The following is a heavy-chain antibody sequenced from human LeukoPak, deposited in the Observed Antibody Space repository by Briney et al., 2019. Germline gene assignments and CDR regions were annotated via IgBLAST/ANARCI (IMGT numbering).Heavy chain of an antibody. D-gene: IGHD2-21*02. J-gene: IGHJ4*02. CDR2: ISSNGGST. CDR1: GFTFSSYA. V-gene: IGHV3-64*01. CDR3: ARSVVVTANLDY. Sequence: GGSLRLSCAASGFTFSSYAMHWVRQAPGKGLEYVSAISSNGGSTYYANSVKGRFTISRDNSKNTLYLQMGSLRAEDKAVYYCARSVVVTANLDYWGQGTLVTVSS.